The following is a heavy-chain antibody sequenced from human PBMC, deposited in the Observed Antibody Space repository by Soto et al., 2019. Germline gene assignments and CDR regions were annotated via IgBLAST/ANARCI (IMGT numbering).Heavy chain of an antibody. CDR2: ISYDESKR. V-gene: IGHV3-30*18. J-gene: IGHJ6*04. CDR1: GFTFSSYG. D-gene: IGHD2-15*01. Sequence: QVQLVESGGGVVQPGRSLRLSCAASGFTFSSYGMHWVRQAPGKGLEWVALISYDESKRYYGDSVRGRFTISRDNSQNTLYLQMNSLRDDDTAIYYCAKQYCSGGGCYSKMDVWGNGTTVTVSS. CDR3: AKQYCSGGGCYSKMDV.